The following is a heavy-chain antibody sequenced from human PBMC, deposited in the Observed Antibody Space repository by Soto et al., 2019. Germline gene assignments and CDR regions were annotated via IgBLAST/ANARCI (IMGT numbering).Heavy chain of an antibody. CDR2: LIPVFGSP. V-gene: IGHV1-69*01. CDR1: GGTFSKDA. J-gene: IGHJ6*02. CDR3: TSVLGYSFEPGKSRYYAMDV. D-gene: IGHD1-1*01. Sequence: QVQLVQSGAEVKKPGSSVTVSCKTSGGTFSKDASNWVRQAAAQGGEGMGLLIPVFGSPIYAQQFQGRIRITADESTSTAFMVLSSLRSEDTAVYYCTSVLGYSFEPGKSRYYAMDVWGQGTTVSVSS.